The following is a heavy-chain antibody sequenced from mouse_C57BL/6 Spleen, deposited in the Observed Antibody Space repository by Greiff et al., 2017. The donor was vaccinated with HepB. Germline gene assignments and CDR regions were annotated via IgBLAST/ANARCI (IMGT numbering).Heavy chain of an antibody. J-gene: IGHJ2*01. V-gene: IGHV1-69*01. Sequence: QVQLQQPGAELVMPGASVKLSCKASGYTFTSYWMHWVKQRPGQGLEWIGEIDPSDSYTNYNQKFKGKSTLTVDKSSSTAYMQLSSLTSEDSAVYYCARESAQASGGDYWGQGTTLTVSS. CDR3: ARESAQASGGDY. CDR1: GYTFTSYW. D-gene: IGHD3-2*02. CDR2: IDPSDSYT.